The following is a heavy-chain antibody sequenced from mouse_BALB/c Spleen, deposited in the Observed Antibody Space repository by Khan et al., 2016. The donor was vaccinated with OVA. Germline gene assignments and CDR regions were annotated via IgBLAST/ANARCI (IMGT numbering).Heavy chain of an antibody. Sequence: QVQLKESGPGLVQPSQSLSITCTVSGFSLTNYSVHWVRQSPGKGLEWLGVIWSAGSTDYNAAFISRLTIRKDNSRSQVFFKMNSLQPNDTALYYGARRGYDYGRGALFAYWGQGTLVTVSA. J-gene: IGHJ3*01. CDR1: GFSLTNYS. CDR3: ARRGYDYGRGALFAY. D-gene: IGHD2-4*01. V-gene: IGHV2-2*02. CDR2: IWSAGST.